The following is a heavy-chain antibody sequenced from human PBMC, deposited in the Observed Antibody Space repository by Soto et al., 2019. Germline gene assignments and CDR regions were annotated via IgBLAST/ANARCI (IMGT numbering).Heavy chain of an antibody. Sequence: SETLSLTCTVSGGSISSGGYYWSWIRQHPGKGLEWIGYIYYSGSTYYNPSLKSRVTISVDTSKNQFSLKLSSVTAADTAVYYCARVRSSGWYVALNWGQGTLVTVSS. J-gene: IGHJ4*02. CDR2: IYYSGST. D-gene: IGHD6-19*01. V-gene: IGHV4-31*03. CDR3: ARVRSSGWYVALN. CDR1: GGSISSGGYY.